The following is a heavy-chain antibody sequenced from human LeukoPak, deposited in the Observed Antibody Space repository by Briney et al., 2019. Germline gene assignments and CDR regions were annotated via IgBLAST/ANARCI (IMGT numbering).Heavy chain of an antibody. D-gene: IGHD1-1*01. CDR2: IYYSGST. CDR3: ASRTYNWTFDY. CDR1: GRSISSVGYY. J-gene: IGHJ4*02. Sequence: TLSLTCTVSGRSISSVGYYWRWIRQHRGRGLEWLGHIYYSGSTYYVPSLKGRVTISGDTSKNQFYLKMSSVTAADTAVYYCASRTYNWTFDYWGEEGPGTVSS. V-gene: IGHV4-31*03.